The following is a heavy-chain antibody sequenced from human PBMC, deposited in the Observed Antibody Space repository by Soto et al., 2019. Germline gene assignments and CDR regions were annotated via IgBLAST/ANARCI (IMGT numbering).Heavy chain of an antibody. Sequence: SETLSLTCTVSGGSINTFYWSWVRQPAGRGLEWIGRIFSNGSTSLNPSLESRVAMSVATSKNHFSLNLSSVTAADMAVYYCAREGSYSAYNFAHGIQLWSFDFWGQGAMVTVSS. V-gene: IGHV4-4*07. CDR1: GGSINTFY. D-gene: IGHD5-12*01. CDR3: AREGSYSAYNFAHGIQLWSFDF. CDR2: IFSNGST. J-gene: IGHJ4*02.